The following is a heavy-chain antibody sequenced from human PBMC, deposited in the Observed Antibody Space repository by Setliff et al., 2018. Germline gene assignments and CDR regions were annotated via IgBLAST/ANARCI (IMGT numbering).Heavy chain of an antibody. CDR2: IYYSGST. D-gene: IGHD3-16*01. Sequence: SETLSLTCTVSGGSISSGTYYWSWIRQHPGKGLEWIGYIYYSGSTNYNPSLKSRVTMSVDTSKTQFSLKLNSMTTADTAVYYCARDGISWLMWFDPWGQGTLVTVSS. V-gene: IGHV4-61*01. CDR1: GGSISSGTYY. CDR3: ARDGISWLMWFDP. J-gene: IGHJ5*02.